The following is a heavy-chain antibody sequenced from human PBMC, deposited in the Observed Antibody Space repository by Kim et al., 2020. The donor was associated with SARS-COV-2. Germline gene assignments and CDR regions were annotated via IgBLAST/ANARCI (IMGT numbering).Heavy chain of an antibody. CDR2: IRGSGGST. V-gene: IGHV3-23*01. CDR3: AVTIGGSGSYYNEVDY. D-gene: IGHD3-10*01. J-gene: IGHJ4*02. Sequence: GGSLRLSCAASGFTFSSYAMSWVRQAPGKGLEWVSAIRGSGGSTYYADSVKGRFTISRDNSKNTLYLQMNSLRAEDTAVYYCAVTIGGSGSYYNEVDYWGQGTLVTVSS. CDR1: GFTFSSYA.